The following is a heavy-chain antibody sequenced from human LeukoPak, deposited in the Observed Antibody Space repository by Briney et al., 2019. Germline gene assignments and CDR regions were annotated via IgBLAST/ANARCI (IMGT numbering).Heavy chain of an antibody. D-gene: IGHD3-22*01. CDR1: GFTFSSYA. CDR2: ISGSGGST. CDR3: AKEGSGSGYYYGEFDY. J-gene: IGHJ4*02. Sequence: GRSLRLSCAASGFTFSSYAMSWVRQAPGKGLEWVSAISGSGGSTYYADSVKGRFTISRDNSKNTLYLQMNSLRAEDMAVYYCAKEGSGSGYYYGEFDYWGQGTLVTVSS. V-gene: IGHV3-23*01.